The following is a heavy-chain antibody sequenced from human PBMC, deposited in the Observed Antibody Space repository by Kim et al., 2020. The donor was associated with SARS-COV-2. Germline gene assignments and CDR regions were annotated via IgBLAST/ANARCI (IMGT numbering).Heavy chain of an antibody. Sequence: ASVKVSCKASGYTFTSYYMHWVRQAPGQGLEWMGIINPSGGSTSYAQKFQGRVTMTRDTSTSTVYMELSSLRSEDTAVYYCARDFGLIAVAGTGYYFDYWGQGTLVTVSS. CDR2: INPSGGST. D-gene: IGHD6-19*01. CDR3: ARDFGLIAVAGTGYYFDY. CDR1: GYTFTSYY. V-gene: IGHV1-46*01. J-gene: IGHJ4*02.